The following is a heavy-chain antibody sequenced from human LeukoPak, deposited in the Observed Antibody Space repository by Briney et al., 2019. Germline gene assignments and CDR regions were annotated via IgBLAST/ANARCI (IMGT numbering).Heavy chain of an antibody. CDR1: GGSISSYY. Sequence: PSETLSLTCTVSGGSISSYYWSWIRQPPGKGLEWIGYIYYSGSTNYNPSLKSRVTISVDTSKNQFSLKLSSVTAADTAVYYCASYSDSTYYYYGMDVWGQGTTVTVSS. J-gene: IGHJ6*02. V-gene: IGHV4-59*08. CDR2: IYYSGST. D-gene: IGHD4-11*01. CDR3: ASYSDSTYYYYGMDV.